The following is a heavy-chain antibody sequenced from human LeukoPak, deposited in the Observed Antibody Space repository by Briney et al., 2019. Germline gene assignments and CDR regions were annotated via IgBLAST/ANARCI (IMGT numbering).Heavy chain of an antibody. Sequence: GGSLRLSCVASGFTFSSNWMSWVRQAPGKGLEWLANIKYDGSEKYYVDSVKGRFSTSRDNAKNSVFLEMNSLRAEDTAEYYCARSKSYAFDFWGQGTMVTVSS. V-gene: IGHV3-7*01. J-gene: IGHJ3*01. D-gene: IGHD6-13*01. CDR2: IKYDGSEK. CDR1: GFTFSSNW. CDR3: ARSKSYAFDF.